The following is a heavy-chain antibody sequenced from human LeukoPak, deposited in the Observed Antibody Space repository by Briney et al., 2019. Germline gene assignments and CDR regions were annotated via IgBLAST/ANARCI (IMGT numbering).Heavy chain of an antibody. CDR2: IWYDGSNK. V-gene: IGHV3-33*06. CDR1: GFTFSSYG. CDR3: AKDTSPSGSYPSY. Sequence: GGSLRLSCAASGFTFSSYGMHWVRQAPGKGLEWVAVIWYDGSNKYYADSVKGRFTISRDNSKNTLYLQMNSLRAEDTAVYYCAKDTSPSGSYPSYWGQGTLVTVSS. D-gene: IGHD1-26*01. J-gene: IGHJ4*02.